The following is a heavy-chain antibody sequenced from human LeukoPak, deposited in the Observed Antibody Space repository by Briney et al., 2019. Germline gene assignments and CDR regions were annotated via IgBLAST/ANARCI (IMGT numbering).Heavy chain of an antibody. V-gene: IGHV4-34*01. CDR2: INHSGST. D-gene: IGHD6-19*01. J-gene: IGHJ5*02. Sequence: SETLSLTCAVYGGSFSGYYWSWIRQPPGKGLEWIGEINHSGSTNYNPSLKSRVTISVDTSKNQFSLKLSSVTAADTAVYCCARGAVAGIPNWFDPWGQGTLVTVSS. CDR3: ARGAVAGIPNWFDP. CDR1: GGSFSGYY.